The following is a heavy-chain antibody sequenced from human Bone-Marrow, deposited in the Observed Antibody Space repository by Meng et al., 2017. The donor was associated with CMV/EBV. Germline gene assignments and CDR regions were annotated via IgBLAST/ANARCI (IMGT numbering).Heavy chain of an antibody. D-gene: IGHD2-2*01. CDR3: ARVRHCTSTSCYPLISTWLQH. V-gene: IGHV1-18*01. CDR1: GYTFTSYG. Sequence: ASVKVSCKASGYTFTSYGISWVRQAPGQGLEWMGWISAYNGNTNYAQKLQGRVTMTPDTSTSTAYMELRSLRSDDTAVYYCARVRHCTSTSCYPLISTWLQHWGQGTLVTVSS. CDR2: ISAYNGNT. J-gene: IGHJ1*01.